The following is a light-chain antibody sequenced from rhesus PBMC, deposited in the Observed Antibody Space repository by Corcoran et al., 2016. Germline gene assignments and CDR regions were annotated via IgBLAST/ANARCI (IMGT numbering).Light chain of an antibody. CDR2: KAS. CDR3: QHGYGAPHS. CDR1: ENVNNY. V-gene: IGKV1-74*01. Sequence: DIQMTQSPSSLSTSVGDRVTITCRASENVNNYLNWYQQNPGKAPKLLIYKASTLRSGVPSRFSGSGSGTDYTFTISSLQPEDVATYYCQHGYGAPHSFGQGTKVEIK. J-gene: IGKJ2*01.